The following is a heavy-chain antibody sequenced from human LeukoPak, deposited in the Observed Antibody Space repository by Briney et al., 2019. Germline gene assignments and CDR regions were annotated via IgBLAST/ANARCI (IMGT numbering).Heavy chain of an antibody. CDR1: GGSFSGYY. CDR3: ARARWLRDTFDY. CDR2: INHSGST. J-gene: IGHJ4*02. V-gene: IGHV4-34*01. Sequence: KPSETLSLTCAVYGGSFSGYYWSWIRQPPGKGLEWIGEINHSGSTNYNPSLKSRVTISVDTSKNQFSLKLSSVTAADTAVYYCARARWLRDTFDYWGQGTLVTVSS. D-gene: IGHD5-12*01.